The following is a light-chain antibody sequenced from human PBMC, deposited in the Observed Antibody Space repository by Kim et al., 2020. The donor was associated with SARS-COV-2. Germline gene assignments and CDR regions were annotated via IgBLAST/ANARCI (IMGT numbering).Light chain of an antibody. CDR2: GAS. CDR3: LQHSTYPIT. V-gene: IGKV1-17*01. Sequence: ASGGDSVTIPCRASQDMRNDLGWYQQNPGRAPKRLIYGASSLQSGVPSRFSGSGSGTEFTLTISSVQPEDFATYFCLQHSTYPITFGQGTRLEIK. CDR1: QDMRND. J-gene: IGKJ5*01.